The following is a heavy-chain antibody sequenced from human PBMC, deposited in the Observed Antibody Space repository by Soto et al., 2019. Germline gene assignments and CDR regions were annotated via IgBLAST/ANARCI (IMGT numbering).Heavy chain of an antibody. Sequence: QVRLVQSGAEVKKPGASVKVSCKASGYTFTSYGIIWVRQAPGQGLEWMGWISAYNGNTNYAQKLQGRVTMTTDTSTSTAYMELRSLRSDDTAVYYCAREFGGYSSGWSGLSGDYWGQGTLVTVSS. CDR2: ISAYNGNT. CDR1: GYTFTSYG. D-gene: IGHD6-19*01. CDR3: AREFGGYSSGWSGLSGDY. J-gene: IGHJ4*02. V-gene: IGHV1-18*01.